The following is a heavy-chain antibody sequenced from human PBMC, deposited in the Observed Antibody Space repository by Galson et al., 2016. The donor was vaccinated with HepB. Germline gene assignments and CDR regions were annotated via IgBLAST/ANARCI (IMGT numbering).Heavy chain of an antibody. Sequence: ETLSLTCNVSGGPITDYYWSWIRQPPGKGLEWIGYIYFRGTTNYHPSLESRVTISVDTSKNQFSLKLTSVTAADTAVYYCARDRYYDNSGFRRFDYWGRGTLASVSS. D-gene: IGHD3-22*01. J-gene: IGHJ4*02. CDR1: GGPITDYY. CDR2: IYFRGTT. V-gene: IGHV4-59*01. CDR3: ARDRYYDNSGFRRFDY.